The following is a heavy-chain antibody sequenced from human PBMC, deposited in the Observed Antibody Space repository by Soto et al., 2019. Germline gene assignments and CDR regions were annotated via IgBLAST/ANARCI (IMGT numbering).Heavy chain of an antibody. CDR2: IWYDGSNK. CDR3: ARDPSDIVVEVAAKIGGGAFDI. V-gene: IGHV3-33*01. D-gene: IGHD2-15*01. J-gene: IGHJ3*02. Sequence: QVQLVESGGGVVQPGRSLRLSCAASGFTFSSYGMHWVRQALGKGLEWVAVIWYDGSNKYYADSVKGRFTISRDNSKNTLYLQMNSLRAEDTAVYYCARDPSDIVVEVAAKIGGGAFDIWGQGTMVTVSS. CDR1: GFTFSSYG.